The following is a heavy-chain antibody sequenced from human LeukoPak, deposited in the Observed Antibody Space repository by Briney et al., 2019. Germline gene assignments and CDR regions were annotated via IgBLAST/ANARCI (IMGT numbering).Heavy chain of an antibody. J-gene: IGHJ3*01. CDR2: IKEDGSEK. CDR1: RFTFSNYW. CDR3: ARLHSGRYYGDAFDV. D-gene: IGHD1-26*01. Sequence: GGSLRLSCAAYRFTFSNYWMTWVRQAPGKGLEWVANIKEDGSEKYYVDSVRGRFTISRDNAKNSLYLQMNSLRAEDTAVYYCARLHSGRYYGDAFDVWGQGTMVTVSS. V-gene: IGHV3-7*03.